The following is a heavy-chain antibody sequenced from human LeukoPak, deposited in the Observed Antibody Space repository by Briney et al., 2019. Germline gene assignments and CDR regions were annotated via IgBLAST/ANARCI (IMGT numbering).Heavy chain of an antibody. V-gene: IGHV4-39*07. J-gene: IGHJ5*02. CDR1: GGSISSSSYY. D-gene: IGHD2-21*02. CDR3: ARDLRPRIVVVTAIWFDP. CDR2: IYYSGST. Sequence: PSETLSLTCTVSGGSISSSSYYWGWIRQPPGKGLEWIGSIYYSGSTYYNPSLKSRVTISVDTSKSQFSLKLSSVTAADTAVYYCARDLRPRIVVVTAIWFDPWGQGTLVTVSS.